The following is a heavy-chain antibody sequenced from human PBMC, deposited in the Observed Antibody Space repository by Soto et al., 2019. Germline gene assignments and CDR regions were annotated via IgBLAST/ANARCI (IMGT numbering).Heavy chain of an antibody. CDR2: FDPEDGET. D-gene: IGHD3-3*01. CDR3: ATGRNQYYDFWSGYAEYFQH. J-gene: IGHJ1*01. V-gene: IGHV1-24*01. Sequence: EASVKVSCKVSGYTLTELSMHWVRQAPGKGLEWMGGFDPEDGETIYAQKFQGRVTMTEDTSTDTAYMELSSLRSEDTAVYYCATGRNQYYDFWSGYAEYFQHWGQGTLVTVSS. CDR1: GYTLTELS.